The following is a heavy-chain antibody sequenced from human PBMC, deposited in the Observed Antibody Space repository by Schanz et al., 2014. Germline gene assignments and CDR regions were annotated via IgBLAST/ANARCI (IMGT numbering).Heavy chain of an antibody. CDR1: GFTFSNYS. D-gene: IGHD6-6*01. V-gene: IGHV3-21*01. CDR3: VPMSIAAH. CDR2: ISSTSSYI. Sequence: EVQLVESGGGLVKPGGSLRLSCAASGFTFSNYSMNWVRQAPGKGLEWVSSISSTSSYIFYADSVKGRFTISRDNAKNSLYLQMNSLRAEDTAVYYCVPMSIAAHWGRGTLVTVSS. J-gene: IGHJ4*02.